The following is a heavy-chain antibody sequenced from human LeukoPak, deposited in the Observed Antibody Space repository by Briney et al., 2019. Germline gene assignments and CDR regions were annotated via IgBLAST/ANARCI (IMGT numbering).Heavy chain of an antibody. Sequence: PGGSLRLSCTASGFTFGDYAMSWVRQAPGKGLEWVSGINWNGGSTGYADSVKGRFTISRDNAKNSLYLQMDSLSAEDTAFYYCAKNLGSGWYFPFDYWGQGTLVTVSS. CDR3: AKNLGSGWYFPFDY. J-gene: IGHJ4*02. CDR1: GFTFGDYA. V-gene: IGHV3-20*04. CDR2: INWNGGST. D-gene: IGHD6-19*01.